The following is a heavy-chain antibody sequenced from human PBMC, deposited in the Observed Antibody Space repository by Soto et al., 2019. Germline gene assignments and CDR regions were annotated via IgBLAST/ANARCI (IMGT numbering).Heavy chain of an antibody. J-gene: IGHJ5*02. CDR1: GGSISSGGYS. CDR2: IYHSGST. D-gene: IGHD2-2*01. Sequence: SETLSLTCAVSGGSISSGGYSLSWIRQPPGKGLEWIGYIYHSGSTYYNPSLKSRVTISVDRSKNQFSLKPSSVTAADTAVYYCARVPDRWGQGTLVTVSS. CDR3: ARVPDR. V-gene: IGHV4-30-2*01.